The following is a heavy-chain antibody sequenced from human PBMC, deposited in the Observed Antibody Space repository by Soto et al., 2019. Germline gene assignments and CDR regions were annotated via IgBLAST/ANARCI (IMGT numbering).Heavy chain of an antibody. CDR1: GFTFSSYW. D-gene: IGHD3-10*01. CDR3: ARGDGVHYGGNGYLGRH. Sequence: EVQLVESGGGLVQPGESLTLSCAASGFTFSSYWMHWVRQAPGKGLVWVSRIKSDGSGTYYADSVKGRLTISRDNARNTLYLQMNSRRVEETAVYFCARGDGVHYGGNGYLGRHWGQGTLVTVSS. CDR2: IKSDGSGT. J-gene: IGHJ4*02. V-gene: IGHV3-74*01.